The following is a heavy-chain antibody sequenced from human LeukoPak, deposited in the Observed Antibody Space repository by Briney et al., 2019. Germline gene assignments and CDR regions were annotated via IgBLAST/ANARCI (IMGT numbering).Heavy chain of an antibody. CDR3: VRGPNSGGPYYFDY. V-gene: IGHV3-48*04. D-gene: IGHD1-26*01. Sequence: YPGGSLRLSCAASGFTFSDYSMNWVRQAPGKGLEWVSYIRSSSSTIYYADSVEGRFTISRDNARNSLYLQMNSLRAEDTAVYYCVRGPNSGGPYYFDYWGQGTLVTVSS. CDR2: IRSSSSTI. CDR1: GFTFSDYS. J-gene: IGHJ4*02.